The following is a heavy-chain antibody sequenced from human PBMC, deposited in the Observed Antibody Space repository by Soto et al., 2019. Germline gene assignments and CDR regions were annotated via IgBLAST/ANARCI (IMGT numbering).Heavy chain of an antibody. CDR2: IYYSGST. J-gene: IGHJ5*02. CDR1: GGSISSSSYY. V-gene: IGHV4-39*01. D-gene: IGHD3-3*01. Sequence: SETLSLTCTVSGGSISSSSYYWGWIRQPPGKGLEWIGSIYYSGSTYYNPSLKSRVTISVDTSKNQFSLKLSSVTAADTAVYYCARQWVYYDFWRGPRWFDPWGQGTLVTVSS. CDR3: ARQWVYYDFWRGPRWFDP.